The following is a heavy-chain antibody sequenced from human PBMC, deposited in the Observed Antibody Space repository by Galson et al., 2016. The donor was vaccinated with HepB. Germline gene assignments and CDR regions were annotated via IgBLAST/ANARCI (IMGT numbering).Heavy chain of an antibody. D-gene: IGHD6-19*01. Sequence: SETLSLTCTVTGGSINSDYWSWIRQPPGKGLEWIGYIYYSGSTNSNPSLKSRVTISVDTSKNQFSLKLSSVTAADTAVYFCARGDSTGWYRFDSWGQGTLVTVSS. V-gene: IGHV4-59*01. CDR2: IYYSGST. CDR3: ARGDSTGWYRFDS. CDR1: GGSINSDY. J-gene: IGHJ4*02.